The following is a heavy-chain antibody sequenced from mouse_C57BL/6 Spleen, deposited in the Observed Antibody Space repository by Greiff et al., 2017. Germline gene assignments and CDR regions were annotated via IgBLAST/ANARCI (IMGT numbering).Heavy chain of an antibody. Sequence: LVESGAELARPGASVKLSCKASGYTFTSYGISWVKQRTGQGLEWIGEIYPRSGNTYYNEKFKGKATLTADKSSSTAYMELRSLTSEDSAVYFCAREGEDGYYEAYWGQGTLVTVSA. CDR2: IYPRSGNT. V-gene: IGHV1-81*01. CDR1: GYTFTSYG. D-gene: IGHD2-3*01. J-gene: IGHJ3*01. CDR3: AREGEDGYYEAY.